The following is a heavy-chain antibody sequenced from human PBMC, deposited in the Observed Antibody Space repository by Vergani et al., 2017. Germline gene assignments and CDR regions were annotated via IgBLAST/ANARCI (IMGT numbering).Heavy chain of an antibody. CDR3: ARRWFGESIFDY. V-gene: IGHV4-39*01. Sequence: QLQLQESGPGLVKPSETLSLTCTVSGGSISSSSYYWGWIRQPPGKGLEWIGSIYYSGSTYYNPSLKSQVTISVDTSKNQFSLKLSSVTAADTAVYYCARRWFGESIFDYWGQGTLVTVSS. CDR2: IYYSGST. D-gene: IGHD3-10*01. J-gene: IGHJ4*02. CDR1: GGSISSSSYY.